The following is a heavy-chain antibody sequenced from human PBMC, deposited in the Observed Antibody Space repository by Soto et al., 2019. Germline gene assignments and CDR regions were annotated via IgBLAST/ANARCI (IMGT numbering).Heavy chain of an antibody. J-gene: IGHJ6*02. D-gene: IGHD3-10*01. Sequence: GGSLRLSCAASGFTFSSYSMNWVRQAPGKGLEWVSSISSSSSYIYYADSVKGRFTISRDNAKNSLYLQMNSLRAEDTAVYYCARELGFGELFQGDYYYGMDVWGQGTTVTVSS. V-gene: IGHV3-21*01. CDR3: ARELGFGELFQGDYYYGMDV. CDR2: ISSSSSYI. CDR1: GFTFSSYS.